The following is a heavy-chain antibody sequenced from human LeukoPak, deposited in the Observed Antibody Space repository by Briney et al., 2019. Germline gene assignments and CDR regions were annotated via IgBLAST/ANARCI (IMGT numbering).Heavy chain of an antibody. J-gene: IGHJ4*02. CDR2: IKQDGSEK. D-gene: IGHD3-9*01. CDR3: ARSLRYFDWLHTSYYFDY. V-gene: IGHV3-7*01. CDR1: GFTFSIYW. Sequence: GGSLRLSCAASGFTFSIYWMSWVRQAPGKGLEWVANIKQDGSEKYYVDSVKGRFTISRDNAKNSLYLQMNSLRAEDTAVYYCARSLRYFDWLHTSYYFDYWGQGTLVTVSS.